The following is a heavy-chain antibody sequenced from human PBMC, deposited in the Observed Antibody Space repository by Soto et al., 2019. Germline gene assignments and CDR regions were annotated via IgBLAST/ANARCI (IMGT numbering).Heavy chain of an antibody. J-gene: IGHJ4*02. CDR2: IYWDDDK. V-gene: IGHV2-5*02. CDR3: AHIFDFDWVWAFEY. Sequence: QITLKESGPTLVKPTQTLTLTCTFSGFSLDTSGVGVGWIRQPPGKTLEWLALIYWDDDKRYSPSLNSRLTITKDTSKNQVVLRMTNADPVDTATYFCAHIFDFDWVWAFEYWGQGALVTVSS. CDR1: GFSLDTSGVG. D-gene: IGHD3-9*01.